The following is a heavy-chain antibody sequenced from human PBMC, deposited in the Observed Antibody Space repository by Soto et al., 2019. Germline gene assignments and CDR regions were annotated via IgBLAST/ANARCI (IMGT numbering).Heavy chain of an antibody. D-gene: IGHD6-13*01. CDR1: GYAVATYG. CDR3: ARGLAAGEYYFDY. CDR2: ISAYNGNT. Sequence: GATVKVSCKAYGYAVATYGITWVRQAPGQGLEWMGWISAYNGNTNYAQKLQGRVTMTTDTSTSTAYMELRSLRSDDTAVYYCARGLAAGEYYFDYWGQGTLVTVS. J-gene: IGHJ4*02. V-gene: IGHV1-18*01.